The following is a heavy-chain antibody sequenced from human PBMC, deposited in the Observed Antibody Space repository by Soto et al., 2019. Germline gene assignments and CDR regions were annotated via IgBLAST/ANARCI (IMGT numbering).Heavy chain of an antibody. CDR1: GGSFSGYY. Sequence: SETLSLTCAVYGGSFSGYYWSWIRQPPGKGLEWIGEINHSGSTNYNPSLKSRVTISVDTSKNQFSLKLSSVTAADTAVYYCARGSRFLEWHIVYWGQGTLVTVSS. D-gene: IGHD3-3*01. V-gene: IGHV4-34*01. CDR3: ARGSRFLEWHIVY. J-gene: IGHJ4*02. CDR2: INHSGST.